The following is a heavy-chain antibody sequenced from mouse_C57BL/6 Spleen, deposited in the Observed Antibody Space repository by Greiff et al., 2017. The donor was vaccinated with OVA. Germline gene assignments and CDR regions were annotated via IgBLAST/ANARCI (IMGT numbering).Heavy chain of an antibody. CDR3: ARSTVVAYYYAMDY. CDR1: GYTFTSYW. Sequence: VQLQQPGAELVRPGSSVKLSCKASGYTFTSYWMHWVKQRPIQGLEWIGNIDPSDSETHYNQKFKDKATLTVDKSSSTAYMQLSSLTSEDSAVYYGARSTVVAYYYAMDYWGQGTSVTVSS. V-gene: IGHV1-52*01. CDR2: IDPSDSET. D-gene: IGHD1-1*01. J-gene: IGHJ4*01.